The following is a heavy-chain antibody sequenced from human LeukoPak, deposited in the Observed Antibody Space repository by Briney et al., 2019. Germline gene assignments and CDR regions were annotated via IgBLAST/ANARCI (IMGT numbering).Heavy chain of an antibody. CDR2: IYYSGST. J-gene: IGHJ3*02. CDR3: ARLKRDFRSGYYAFDI. V-gene: IGHV4-39*01. Sequence: PSETLSLTCTVSGGSISSSSYYWGWIRQPPGKGLEWIGSIYYSGSTYYNPSLKSRVTISVDTSKNQFSLKLSSVTAADTAVYYCARLKRDFRSGYYAFDIWGQGTMVTVSS. D-gene: IGHD3-3*01. CDR1: GGSISSSSYY.